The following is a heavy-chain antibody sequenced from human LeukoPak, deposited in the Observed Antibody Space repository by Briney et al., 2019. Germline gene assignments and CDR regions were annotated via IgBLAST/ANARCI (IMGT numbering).Heavy chain of an antibody. D-gene: IGHD5-12*01. V-gene: IGHV5-51*01. CDR3: ARLESGYSGYDGTYFDY. CDR2: IYPGDSDT. CDR1: GYRFTSYW. J-gene: IGHJ4*02. Sequence: NAGESLKISCKGSGYRFTSYWIGWVRPMPGKGLEWMGIIYPGDSDTRYSPSFQGQVTISADKSISTAYLQWSSLKASDTAMYYCARLESGYSGYDGTYFDYWGQGTLVTVSS.